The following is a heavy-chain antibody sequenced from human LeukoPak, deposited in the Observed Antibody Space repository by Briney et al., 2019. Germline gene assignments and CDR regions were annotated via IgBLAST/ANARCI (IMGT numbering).Heavy chain of an antibody. V-gene: IGHV1-2*02. J-gene: IGHJ4*02. Sequence: ASVKDSCKASVYTFTGYYRHWVRPAPGQGREWVGSTNTNSGGRSYGEKFQGRVTMTSDTSISTAYMVLSRLKSDDAAVDYCARGGWAYYSSGHHIFDYWGRGTLVSVS. CDR3: ARGGWAYYSSGHHIFDY. D-gene: IGHD6-19*01. CDR1: VYTFTGYY. CDR2: TNTNSGGR.